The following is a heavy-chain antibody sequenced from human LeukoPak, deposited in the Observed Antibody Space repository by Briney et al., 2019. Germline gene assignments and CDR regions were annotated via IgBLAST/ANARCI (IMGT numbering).Heavy chain of an antibody. D-gene: IGHD3-22*01. CDR1: GGTFSSYA. J-gene: IGHJ4*02. V-gene: IGHV1-69*04. Sequence: SVKVSCKASGGTFSSYAISWVRQAPGQGLEWMGRIIPILGIANYAQKFQGRVTITADKSTSTAYMELSSLRSEDTAVYYCARSHYYDSSGYYLFDYWGQGTLVTVSS. CDR2: IIPILGIA. CDR3: ARSHYYDSSGYYLFDY.